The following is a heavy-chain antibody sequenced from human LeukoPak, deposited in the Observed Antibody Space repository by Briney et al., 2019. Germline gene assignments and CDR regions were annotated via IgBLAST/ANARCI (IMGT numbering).Heavy chain of an antibody. CDR2: ISGRTGAT. CDR1: GYIFRVNA. V-gene: IGHV3-23*01. D-gene: IGHD3-10*01. CDR3: TKRGAGGSGSHMDS. J-gene: IGHJ4*02. Sequence: GGSQRLSCVASGYIFRVNAMNLVRQAPGKGLEWVATISGRTGATYYGDSVKGRFTISRDNSENTLYLQMDSRSVKDTALYYCTKRGAGGSGSHMDSWGQGILVTVSS.